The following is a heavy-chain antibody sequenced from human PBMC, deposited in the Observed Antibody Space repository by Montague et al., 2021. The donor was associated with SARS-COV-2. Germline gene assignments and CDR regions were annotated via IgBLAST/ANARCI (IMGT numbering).Heavy chain of an antibody. CDR3: ARGPHYYDSSGYYFDY. Sequence: SETLSLTCTVSGGSISSYYYCWIRQPPRKGLEWIGYIYYSGSTNYYHPPKSRVTISVDTSTNQFSLKLTSVTAADTAVYYCARGPHYYDSSGYYFDYWGRGTLVTVSS. CDR2: IYYSGST. V-gene: IGHV4-59*01. J-gene: IGHJ4*02. D-gene: IGHD3-22*01. CDR1: GGSISSYY.